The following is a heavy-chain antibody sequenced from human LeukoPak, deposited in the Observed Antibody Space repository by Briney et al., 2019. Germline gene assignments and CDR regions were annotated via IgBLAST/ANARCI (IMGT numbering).Heavy chain of an antibody. CDR2: IKQDGSEK. J-gene: IGHJ3*02. Sequence: GSLRLSCAASGFTFSSYWMSWVRQAPGKGLEWVANIKQDGSEKYYVDSVKGRFTISRDNAKNSLYLQMNSLRAEDTAVYYCASGTSMAAAYDAFDIWGQGTMVTVSS. V-gene: IGHV3-7*01. CDR3: ASGTSMAAAYDAFDI. D-gene: IGHD6-13*01. CDR1: GFTFSSYW.